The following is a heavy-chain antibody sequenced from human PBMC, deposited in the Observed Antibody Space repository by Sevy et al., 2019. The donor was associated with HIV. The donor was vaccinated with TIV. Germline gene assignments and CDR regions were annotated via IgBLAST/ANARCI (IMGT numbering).Heavy chain of an antibody. V-gene: IGHV3-11*01. D-gene: IGHD3-10*01. Sequence: GGSLRLSCAASGFTFSDYYMSWIRQAPGKGLEWVSYISSSGSTIYYADSVKGRFTISRDNAKNSLYLQMNSLRAEDTAVYYCARDQEDIIRGWFDPWGQRTLVTVSS. CDR3: ARDQEDIIRGWFDP. CDR2: ISSSGSTI. J-gene: IGHJ5*02. CDR1: GFTFSDYY.